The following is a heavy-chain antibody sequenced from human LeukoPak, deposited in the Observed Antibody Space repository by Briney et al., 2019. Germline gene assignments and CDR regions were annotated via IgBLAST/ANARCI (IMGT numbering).Heavy chain of an antibody. V-gene: IGHV3-33*01. J-gene: IGHJ4*02. CDR3: ATYSSSSAY. CDR2: IWYDGSNK. D-gene: IGHD6-6*01. Sequence: GRSLRLSCAASGFTFSSYGMHWVRQAPGKGLEWVAVIWYDGSNKYYADSVKGRFTISRDNSKNTLYLQMNSLRAEDTAVYYCATYSSSSAYWGRGTLVTVSS. CDR1: GFTFSSYG.